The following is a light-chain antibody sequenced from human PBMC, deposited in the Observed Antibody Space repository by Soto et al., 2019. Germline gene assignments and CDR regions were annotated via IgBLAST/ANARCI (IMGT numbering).Light chain of an antibody. Sequence: EIVLTQSPGTLSFSPGERATLSCRASQSISSSYLAWYQQSPGQAPRLLVYGASSRATVIPDRFSGSGSGTDFTLTISRLEPEDFAVYFCQQYGSSPPATFGQGTKLEIK. V-gene: IGKV3-20*01. CDR3: QQYGSSPPAT. CDR1: QSISSSY. J-gene: IGKJ2*01. CDR2: GAS.